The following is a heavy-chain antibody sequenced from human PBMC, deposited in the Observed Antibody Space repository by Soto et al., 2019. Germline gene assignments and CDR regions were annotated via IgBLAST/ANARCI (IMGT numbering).Heavy chain of an antibody. V-gene: IGHV1-69*01. CDR3: AGASGRVWYYWFDP. CDR1: GDTFSSYG. J-gene: IGHJ5*02. CDR2: IIPKFGTT. Sequence: QVQLVQSGAEVKKPGSSVKVSCKASGDTFSSYGISWVRQAPGQGLEIMGGIIPKFGTTNYAQKCRGIVTITADESTSTAYLEVGSLRSEDTGVYSCAGASGRVWYYWFDPWGQGTLVTVSS. D-gene: IGHD6-19*01.